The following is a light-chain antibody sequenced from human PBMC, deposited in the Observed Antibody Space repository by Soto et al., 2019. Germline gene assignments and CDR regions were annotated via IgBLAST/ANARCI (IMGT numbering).Light chain of an antibody. Sequence: QSVLTQPASVSGSPGQSITISCTGTSSDVGGYNYVSWYQHHPGKAPKLMIYEVSNRPSGVSYRFSGSKSGNTASLTISGLQAEDEADYYCTSYTNTNTLVFGGGTKLTVL. CDR3: TSYTNTNTLV. J-gene: IGLJ3*02. CDR1: SSDVGGYNY. V-gene: IGLV2-14*01. CDR2: EVS.